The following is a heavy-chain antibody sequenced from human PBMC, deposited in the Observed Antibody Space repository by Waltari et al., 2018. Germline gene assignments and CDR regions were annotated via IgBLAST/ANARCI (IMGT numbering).Heavy chain of an antibody. CDR1: GFTVSSNY. CDR3: TRERGDILTGYRLSYGMDV. CDR2: IYSGGRT. V-gene: IGHV3-66*02. Sequence: EVQLVESGGGLVQPGGSLRLSCAASGFTVSSNYMSWVRQAPGTGLEWVSVIYSGGRTYYADSVKGRFTISRDNSKNTLYLQMNSLRAEDTAVYYCTRERGDILTGYRLSYGMDVWGQGTTVTVSS. D-gene: IGHD3-9*01. J-gene: IGHJ6*02.